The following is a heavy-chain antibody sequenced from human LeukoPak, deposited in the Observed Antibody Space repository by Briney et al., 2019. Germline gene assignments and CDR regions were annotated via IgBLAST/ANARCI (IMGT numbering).Heavy chain of an antibody. CDR3: ARGIAAAGTLRSGNIDY. V-gene: IGHV4-39*01. J-gene: IGHJ4*02. CDR1: GGSISSSSYY. CDR2: IYYSGST. Sequence: PSETLSLTCTVSGGSISSSSYYWGWIRQPPGKGLEWIGSIYYSGSTYYNPSLKSRVTISVDTSKNQFSLKLSSVTAADTAVYYCARGIAAAGTLRSGNIDYWGQGTLVTVSS. D-gene: IGHD6-13*01.